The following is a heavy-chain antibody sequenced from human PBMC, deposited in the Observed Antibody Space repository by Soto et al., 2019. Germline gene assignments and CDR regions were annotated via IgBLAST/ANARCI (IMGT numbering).Heavy chain of an antibody. CDR1: GGSISSGDYY. Sequence: SETLSLTCTVSGGSISSGDYYWSWIRQPPGKGLEWIGEINHSGSTNYNPSLKSRVTISVDTSKNQFSLKLSSVTAADTAVYYCARVSSSSWYYYYYDGMDVWGQGTTVT. D-gene: IGHD6-13*01. J-gene: IGHJ6*02. V-gene: IGHV4-39*07. CDR2: INHSGST. CDR3: ARVSSSSWYYYYYDGMDV.